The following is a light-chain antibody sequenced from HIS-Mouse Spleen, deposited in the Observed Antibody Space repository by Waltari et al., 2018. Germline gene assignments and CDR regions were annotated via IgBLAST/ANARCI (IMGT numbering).Light chain of an antibody. CDR1: SSYVGGYNY. J-gene: IGLJ2*01. CDR2: DVS. V-gene: IGLV2-11*01. Sequence: QSALTQPRSVSGSPGQSVTISCTGTSSYVGGYNYFSWYQQHPGKAPKLMIYDVSKRPSGVPDRFSGSKSGNTASLTISGLQAEDEADYYCCSYAGSVVFGGGTKLTVL. CDR3: CSYAGSVV.